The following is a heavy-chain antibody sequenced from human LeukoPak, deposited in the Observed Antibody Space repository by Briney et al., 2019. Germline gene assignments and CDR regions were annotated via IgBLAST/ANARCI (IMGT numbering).Heavy chain of an antibody. CDR1: GGSISSYY. CDR2: IYYSGST. J-gene: IGHJ4*02. Sequence: NPSETLSLTCTVSGGSISSYYWSWIRQPPGKGLEWTGYIYYSGSTNYNPSLKSRVTISVDTSKNQFSLKLSSVTAADTAVYYCARHLTDYDILSGYYISPLDYWGQGTLVTVSS. D-gene: IGHD3-9*01. V-gene: IGHV4-59*08. CDR3: ARHLTDYDILSGYYISPLDY.